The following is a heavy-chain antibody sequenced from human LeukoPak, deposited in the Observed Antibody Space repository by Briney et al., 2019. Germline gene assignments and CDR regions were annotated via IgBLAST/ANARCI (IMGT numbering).Heavy chain of an antibody. CDR3: ARVGVDYGDYDFDY. Sequence: GGSLRLSCAASGFTFSSYAMHWVRQAPGKGLEWVAVISYDGSNKYYADSVKGRFTISRDNSKKTLYLQMNSLRAEGTAVYYCARVGVDYGDYDFDYWGQGTLVTVSS. J-gene: IGHJ4*02. CDR1: GFTFSSYA. CDR2: ISYDGSNK. D-gene: IGHD4-17*01. V-gene: IGHV3-30*04.